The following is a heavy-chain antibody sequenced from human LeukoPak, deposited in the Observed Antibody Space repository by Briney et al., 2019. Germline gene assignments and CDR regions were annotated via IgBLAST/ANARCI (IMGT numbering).Heavy chain of an antibody. CDR1: GGSISSGDYY. CDR2: IYYSGST. D-gene: IGHD4/OR15-4a*01. CDR3: ARYSANYAWFDP. V-gene: IGHV4-30-4*01. Sequence: SETLSLTCTVSGGSISSGDYYWSWIRQPPGKGLEWIGYIYYSGSTYYHPSLKSRVTISVDTSKNQFSLKLSSVTAADTAVYYCARYSANYAWFDPWGQGTLVTVSS. J-gene: IGHJ5*02.